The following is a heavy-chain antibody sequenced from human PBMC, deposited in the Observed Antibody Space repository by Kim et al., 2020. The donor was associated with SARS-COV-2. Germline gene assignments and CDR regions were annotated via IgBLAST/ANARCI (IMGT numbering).Heavy chain of an antibody. Sequence: GGSLRLSCAASGFTFSSYAMSWVRQAPGKGLEWVSAISGSGGSTYYADSVKGRFTISRDNSKNTLYLQMNSLRAEDTAVYYCAKDQIRKYCSGGSCYSGFDYWGQGTLVTLSS. V-gene: IGHV3-23*01. CDR3: AKDQIRKYCSGGSCYSGFDY. D-gene: IGHD2-15*01. CDR1: GFTFSSYA. J-gene: IGHJ4*02. CDR2: ISGSGGST.